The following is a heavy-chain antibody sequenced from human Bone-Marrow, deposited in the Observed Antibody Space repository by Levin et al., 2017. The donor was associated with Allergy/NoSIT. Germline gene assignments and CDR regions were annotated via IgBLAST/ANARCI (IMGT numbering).Heavy chain of an antibody. J-gene: IGHJ6*03. CDR3: ARESVVVVPAAIGLYYYYYYMDG. D-gene: IGHD2-2*01. CDR2: IYYSGST. Sequence: PSETLSLTCTVSGGSISSYYWSWIRQPPGKGLEWIGYIYYSGSTNYNPSLKSRVTISVDTSKNQFSLKLSSVTAADTAVYYCARESVVVVPAAIGLYYYYYYMDGWGKGTTVTVSS. CDR1: GGSISSYY. V-gene: IGHV4-59*01.